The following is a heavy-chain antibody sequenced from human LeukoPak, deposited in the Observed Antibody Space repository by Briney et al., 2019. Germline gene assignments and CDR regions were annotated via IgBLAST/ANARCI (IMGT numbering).Heavy chain of an antibody. CDR3: ARDPGVVAFHYFDF. CDR2: INQDGSEK. J-gene: IGHJ4*02. CDR1: GFTFSSYW. D-gene: IGHD3-3*01. V-gene: IGHV3-7*03. Sequence: GGSLRVSCVGSGFTFSSYWMSWVRQAPGKGLEWVANINQDGSEKYYVDSVKGRFTISRDNSKNTLYLQMNSLRAEDTALYYCARDPGVVAFHYFDFWGQGTLVTVSS.